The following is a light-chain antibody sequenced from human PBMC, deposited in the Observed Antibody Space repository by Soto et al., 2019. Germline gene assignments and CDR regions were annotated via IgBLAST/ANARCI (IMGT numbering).Light chain of an antibody. Sequence: DIAMTQSPLSLPVTPGEPASISCRSSQSLLHSNGYNYLDWYLQKPGQSPQLLIYLGSNRASGVPDRFSGSGSGTDFTLKISRVEAEDVGVYYCMQPLQSWTVGQGTKVDIK. V-gene: IGKV2-28*01. CDR1: QSLLHSNGYNY. CDR3: MQPLQSWT. CDR2: LGS. J-gene: IGKJ1*01.